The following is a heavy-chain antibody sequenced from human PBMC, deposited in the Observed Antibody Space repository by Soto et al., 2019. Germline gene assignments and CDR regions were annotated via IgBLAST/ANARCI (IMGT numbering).Heavy chain of an antibody. D-gene: IGHD5-18*01. J-gene: IGHJ4*02. CDR1: GYTFVNYW. CDR2: IYPGDSDT. Sequence: EVQLVQSGAEVKKPGESLKISCKGSGYTFVNYWIAWVRQMPGQGLEWMGSIYPGDSDTTYSPSFQGQVTISVDRSIPTAYLQWGSLKASDTAMYYCATSGQLWLRTDYWGQGTLVTVSS. CDR3: ATSGQLWLRTDY. V-gene: IGHV5-51*01.